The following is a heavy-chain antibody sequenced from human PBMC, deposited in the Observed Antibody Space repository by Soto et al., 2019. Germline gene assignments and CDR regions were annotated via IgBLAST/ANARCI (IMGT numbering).Heavy chain of an antibody. CDR3: ARDSSGYYGMDV. D-gene: IGHD6-6*01. CDR1: GFSLSTRGMG. CDR2: IYWDDDK. V-gene: IGHV2-5*02. Sequence: QITLKESGPTLVKPTQTLTLTCTVSGFSLSTRGMGVGWIRQPPGKALEWLALIYWDDDKRYSPSLKSRLTLPKYTSKNHVVLTMTNVDPVDTGTYSGARDSSGYYGMDVWGQGTTVTVSS. J-gene: IGHJ6*02.